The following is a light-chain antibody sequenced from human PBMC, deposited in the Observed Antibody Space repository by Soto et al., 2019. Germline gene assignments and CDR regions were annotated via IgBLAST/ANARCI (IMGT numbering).Light chain of an antibody. CDR1: SSDVGGYNY. CDR2: HVS. CDR3: YSYTPSSIYV. Sequence: QSVLTQPASVSGSPGQSITISCTGTSSDVGGYNYVSWYQQHPAKVPKLMIYHVSNRPSGVSDRFSGSKSGNTASLTISGPQAEDEGDYYCYSYTPSSIYVFGTGTKFPVL. V-gene: IGLV2-14*01. J-gene: IGLJ1*01.